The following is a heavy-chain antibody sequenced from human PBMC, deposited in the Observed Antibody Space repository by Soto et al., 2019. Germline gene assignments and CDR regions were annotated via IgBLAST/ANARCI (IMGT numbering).Heavy chain of an antibody. Sequence: QVQLQQWGAGLLKPSETLSLTCAVYGGAFSGYYWTWIRQPPGKGLEWIGEINRSGSTKYNPSLKSRLTISVDTSKNQFSLKLSSVTAADTAVYFCERGWGSSCSSSSCYHLDSWGQGTLLTVAS. CDR1: GGAFSGYY. J-gene: IGHJ4*02. CDR3: ERGWGSSCSSSSCYHLDS. CDR2: INRSGST. V-gene: IGHV4-34*01. D-gene: IGHD2-2*01.